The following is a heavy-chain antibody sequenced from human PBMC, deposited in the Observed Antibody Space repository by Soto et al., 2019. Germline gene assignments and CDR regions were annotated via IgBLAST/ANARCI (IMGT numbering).Heavy chain of an antibody. CDR1: GFIPSSYA. CDR2: ISGSGGAT. D-gene: IGHD6-13*01. CDR3: AKDAIMVSSSFNYFDF. Sequence: PWGSLRLSCVVSGFIPSSYAMSWVRQTPGKGLEWVSGISGSGGATSYADSVKGRFTISRDNSKNTLYLQMNSLSAEDTAIYYCAKDAIMVSSSFNYFDFWGQGALVTVSS. J-gene: IGHJ4*02. V-gene: IGHV3-23*01.